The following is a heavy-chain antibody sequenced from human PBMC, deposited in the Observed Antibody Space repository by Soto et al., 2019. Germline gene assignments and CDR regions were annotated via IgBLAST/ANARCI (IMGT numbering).Heavy chain of an antibody. J-gene: IGHJ6*02. CDR3: ARQDHLTGTYYYYGMDV. CDR2: IYPGDSDT. CDR1: GYSFTSYW. V-gene: IGHV5-51*01. Sequence: RGESLKISCKGSGYSFTSYWIGWVRQMPGKGLEWMGIIYPGDSDTRYSPSFQGQVTISADKSISTAYLQWSSLKASDTAMYYCARQDHLTGTYYYYGMDVWGQGTTVTVSS. D-gene: IGHD1-7*01.